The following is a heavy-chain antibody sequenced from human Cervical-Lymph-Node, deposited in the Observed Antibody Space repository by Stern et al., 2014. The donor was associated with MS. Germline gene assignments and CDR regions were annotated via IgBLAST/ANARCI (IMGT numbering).Heavy chain of an antibody. CDR3: ARGGEYYDSSGYSLLDY. Sequence: QVQLQESGPGLVTPSQTLSLTCTVSGGSISSGDYYWSWIRQPPGKGLEWIGYIYYSGSTYYNPSLKSRVTISVDTSKNQFSLKLSSVTAADTAVYYCARGGEYYDSSGYSLLDYWGQGTLVTVSS. V-gene: IGHV4-30-4*01. CDR1: GGSISSGDYY. D-gene: IGHD3-22*01. CDR2: IYYSGST. J-gene: IGHJ4*02.